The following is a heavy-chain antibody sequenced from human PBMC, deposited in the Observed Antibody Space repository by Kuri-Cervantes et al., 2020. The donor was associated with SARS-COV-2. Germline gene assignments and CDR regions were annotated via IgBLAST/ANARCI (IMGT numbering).Heavy chain of an antibody. CDR1: GCTFSSYS. J-gene: IGHJ4*02. CDR3: ARDQTYYYDSSGYPGNY. Sequence: GESLKISCAASGCTFSSYSMNWVRQAPGKGLEWVSYISSSSSTIYYADSVKGRFTISRDNAKNSLYMQMNSLRDEDTAVYYCARDQTYYYDSSGYPGNYWGQGTLVTVSS. V-gene: IGHV3-48*02. D-gene: IGHD3-22*01. CDR2: ISSSSSTI.